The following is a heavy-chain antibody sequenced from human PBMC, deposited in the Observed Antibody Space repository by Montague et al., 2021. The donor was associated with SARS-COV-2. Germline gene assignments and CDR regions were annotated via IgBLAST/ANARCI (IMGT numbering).Heavy chain of an antibody. CDR1: GGSISSSGYY. D-gene: IGHD3-22*01. J-gene: IGHJ3*02. CDR3: ARFPTSYYYDSKAAPATPDAFDI. CDR2: IYYSGST. Sequence: ETLSLTCTVSGGSISSSGYYWGWIRQPPGKGLEWIGSIYYSGSTYYNPSLKSRVTISVDTSKNQFSLKLSSVAAADTAVYYCARFPTSYYYDSKAAPATPDAFDIWGQGTMVTVSS. V-gene: IGHV4-39*01.